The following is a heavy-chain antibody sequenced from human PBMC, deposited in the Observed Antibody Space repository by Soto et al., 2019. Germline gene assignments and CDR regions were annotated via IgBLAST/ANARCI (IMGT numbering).Heavy chain of an antibody. J-gene: IGHJ4*02. D-gene: IGHD2-21*02. CDR1: GYTFTSYA. V-gene: IGHV1-3*01. CDR2: INAGNGNT. CDR3: ARSIVAVTALDY. Sequence: GASMKVSCKASGYTFTSYAMHWVRQAPGQRLEWMGWINAGNGNTKYSQKFQGRVTITRDTSASTAYMELSSLRSEDTAVYYCARSIVAVTALDYWGQGTLVTVSS.